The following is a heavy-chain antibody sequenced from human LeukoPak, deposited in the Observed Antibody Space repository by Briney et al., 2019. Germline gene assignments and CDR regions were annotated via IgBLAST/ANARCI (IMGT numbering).Heavy chain of an antibody. CDR1: TFSVTNAW. J-gene: IGHJ4*02. Sequence: PGGSLRLSCAASTFSVTNAWMSWVRQVPGKGLEWVSGISGSGGSTYYADSVKGRFTVSRDDSKSALYLQMNSLRAEDTALYHCARGRYDSGAYCYLDNWGQGTLVTVSS. CDR2: ISGSGGST. CDR3: ARGRYDSGAYCYLDN. D-gene: IGHD3-22*01. V-gene: IGHV3-23*01.